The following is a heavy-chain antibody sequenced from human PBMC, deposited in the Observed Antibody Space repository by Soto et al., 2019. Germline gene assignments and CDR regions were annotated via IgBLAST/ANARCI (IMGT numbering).Heavy chain of an antibody. CDR2: IYWDDDK. CDR3: AHTWGLPFDY. Sequence: QITLKESGPTLVKPTQTLMLTCTYSGFSLRTTGVGVGWIRQPPGKALEWLGIIYWDDDKRYSPSLKSRLTLTSDISKSQVVLTMTNMGPVDTATYFCAHTWGLPFDYWGPGNLVIVSS. CDR1: GFSLRTTGVG. D-gene: IGHD3-16*01. J-gene: IGHJ4*02. V-gene: IGHV2-5*02.